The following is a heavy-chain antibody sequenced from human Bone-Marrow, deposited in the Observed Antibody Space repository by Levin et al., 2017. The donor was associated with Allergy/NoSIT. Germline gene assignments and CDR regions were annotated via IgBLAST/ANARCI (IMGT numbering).Heavy chain of an antibody. Sequence: SETLSLTCSLSGGSISTGGFHWSWVRQRPGKGLEWIGYIYYSGNTYYNSSLQSRLSISIDTSKNQFSLMLTSVTAADTAVYYCAREDGYVFDYWGQGTLVTVSS. D-gene: IGHD5-18*01. J-gene: IGHJ4*02. CDR2: IYYSGNT. CDR3: AREDGYVFDY. CDR1: GGSISTGGFH. V-gene: IGHV4-31*03.